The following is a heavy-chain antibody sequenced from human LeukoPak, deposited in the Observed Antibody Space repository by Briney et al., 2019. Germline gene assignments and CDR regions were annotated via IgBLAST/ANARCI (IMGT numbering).Heavy chain of an antibody. J-gene: IGHJ4*02. Sequence: SETLSLTCAVYGGSFSGYYWSWIRQPPGKGLEWIGEINHSGSTNYNPSLKSRVTISVDTSKNQFSLKLSSVTAADTAVYYCARSPRYSSSDKYHFDYWGQGTLVTVSS. CDR3: ARSPRYSSSDKYHFDY. CDR1: GGSFSGYY. CDR2: INHSGST. V-gene: IGHV4-34*01. D-gene: IGHD6-6*01.